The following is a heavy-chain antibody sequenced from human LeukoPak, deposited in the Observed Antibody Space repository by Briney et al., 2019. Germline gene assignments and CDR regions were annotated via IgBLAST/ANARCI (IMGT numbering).Heavy chain of an antibody. V-gene: IGHV4-38-2*01. Sequence: SETLSLTCGVSGYSISRSYYWAWIRQPPGKGLEWIGTIYHTGSTYYNPSLESRVTISVDTSKNEFSLNLNSVTAADTAVYYCARAGWIITSGIDYWGQGALVTVSS. CDR3: ARAGWIITSGIDY. CDR2: IYHTGST. D-gene: IGHD3-10*01. J-gene: IGHJ4*02. CDR1: GYSISRSYY.